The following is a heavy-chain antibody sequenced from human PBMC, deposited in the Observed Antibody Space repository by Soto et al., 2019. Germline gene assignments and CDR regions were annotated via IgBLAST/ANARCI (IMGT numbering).Heavy chain of an antibody. CDR3: ARHVDGGANELRYFDWLSYFDY. D-gene: IGHD3-9*01. CDR1: GYSFTSYW. Sequence: PGESLKISCKGSGYSFTSYWIGWVRQMPGKGLEWMGIIYPGDSDTRYSPSFQGQVTISADKSISTAYLQWSSLKASDTAMYYCARHVDGGANELRYFDWLSYFDYWGQGTLVPVSP. V-gene: IGHV5-51*01. J-gene: IGHJ4*02. CDR2: IYPGDSDT.